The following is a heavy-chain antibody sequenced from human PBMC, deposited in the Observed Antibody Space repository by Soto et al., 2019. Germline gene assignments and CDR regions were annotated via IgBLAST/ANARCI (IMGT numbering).Heavy chain of an antibody. D-gene: IGHD6-19*01. CDR3: ARDYSESGWHYFDY. CDR1: GGTFSSYA. V-gene: IGHV1-69*13. Sequence: GASVKVSCKASGGTFSSYAISWVRQAPGQGLEWMGGIIPIFGTANYAQKFQGRVTITADESTSTAYMELSSLRSEDTAVYYCARDYSESGWHYFDYWGQGTLVTVSS. CDR2: IIPIFGTA. J-gene: IGHJ4*02.